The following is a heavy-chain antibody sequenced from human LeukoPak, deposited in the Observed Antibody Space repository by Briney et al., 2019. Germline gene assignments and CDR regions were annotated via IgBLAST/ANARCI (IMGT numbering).Heavy chain of an antibody. Sequence: PSETLSLTCTVSGGSISSSSYYWGWIRQPPGKGLEWIGSIYYSGSTYYNPSLKSRVTISVDTSKNQFSLKLSSVTAADTAVYYCARSQYYDFWSGFFSWGQGTLVTVSS. V-gene: IGHV4-39*01. D-gene: IGHD3-3*01. CDR2: IYYSGST. CDR3: ARSQYYDFWSGFFS. CDR1: GGSISSSSYY. J-gene: IGHJ4*02.